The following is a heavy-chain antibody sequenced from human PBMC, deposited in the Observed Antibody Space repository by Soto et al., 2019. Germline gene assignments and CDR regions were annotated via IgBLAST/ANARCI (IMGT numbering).Heavy chain of an antibody. CDR1: GFTVSSNY. D-gene: IGHD2-15*01. V-gene: IGHV3-66*01. J-gene: IGHJ6*03. CDR3: AREYRWSYYYYYYMDV. CDR2: IYSGGST. Sequence: PGGSLRLSCAASGFTVSSNYMSWVRQAPGKGLEWVSVIYSGGSTYYADSVKGRFTISRDNSKNTLYLQMNSLRAEDTAVYYCAREYRWSYYYYYYMDVWGKGTTVTVSS.